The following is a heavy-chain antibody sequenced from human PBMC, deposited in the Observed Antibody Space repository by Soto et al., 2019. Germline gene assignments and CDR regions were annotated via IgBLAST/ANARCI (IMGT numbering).Heavy chain of an antibody. J-gene: IGHJ4*02. CDR3: ARDQRALRYFDY. Sequence: SETLSLTCSVSGDSISGGDYYWTWIRQPPGEALEWIGHIHYSGSTYYNASLKSRLTISVDTSKNEFSLNLNSVTAADTAVYYCARDQRALRYFDYWGVGTLVTVSS. CDR2: IHYSGST. CDR1: GDSISGGDYY. V-gene: IGHV4-30-4*01.